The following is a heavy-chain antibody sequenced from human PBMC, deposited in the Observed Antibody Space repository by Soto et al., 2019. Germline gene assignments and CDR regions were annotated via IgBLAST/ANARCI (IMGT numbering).Heavy chain of an antibody. J-gene: IGHJ6*02. CDR1: GYTFSDFD. Sequence: QAHLEQSGAEVKRPGASVKVSCKASGYTFSDFDINWLRQAPGQGLEWMGWMNAKSGDTFYAQRFQGKCRVTWNTAPSTASMEVDSMTSDDKAMYYCSRGTPFTGARFDVWGQGTTVTVSS. CDR2: MNAKSGDT. CDR3: SRGTPFTGARFDV. D-gene: IGHD2-8*02. V-gene: IGHV1-8*01.